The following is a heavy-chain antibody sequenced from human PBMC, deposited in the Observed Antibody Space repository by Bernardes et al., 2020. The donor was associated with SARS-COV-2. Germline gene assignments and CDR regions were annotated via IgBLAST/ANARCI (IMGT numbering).Heavy chain of an antibody. CDR2: FDPEHGKT. J-gene: IGHJ5*02. Sequence: ASVKDSCKVSGYTLTAFSMHWVRQAPGQGLEWLGGFDPEHGKTIYAQNFQGRVTMTEDTSTSTAYMELRSLRSDDTAVYYCARDHCSSTSCFLGGDWFDPWGQGTLVTVSS. V-gene: IGHV1-24*01. CDR1: GYTLTAFS. D-gene: IGHD2-2*01. CDR3: ARDHCSSTSCFLGGDWFDP.